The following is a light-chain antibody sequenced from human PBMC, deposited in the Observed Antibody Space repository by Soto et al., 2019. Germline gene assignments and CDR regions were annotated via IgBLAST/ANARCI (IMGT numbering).Light chain of an antibody. V-gene: IGKV1-5*01. CDR3: QQYNSYSQT. CDR1: QSISSW. Sequence: DIQMTQSPSTLSASVGDRVTITCRAIQSISSWLAWYQQKPVKAPKLLIYDASSLESGVPSRFSGSGSGTEFTLTISSLQPDDFATYYCQQYNSYSQTFGQGTKVDI. J-gene: IGKJ1*01. CDR2: DAS.